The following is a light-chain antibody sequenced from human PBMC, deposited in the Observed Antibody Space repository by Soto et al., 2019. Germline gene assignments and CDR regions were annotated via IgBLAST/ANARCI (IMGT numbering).Light chain of an antibody. J-gene: IGKJ4*01. V-gene: IGKV1-5*01. Sequence: DIQMTQSPSTLSASVGDRVTITCRASQSISSWLAWYQQKPGKAPKLLIYDASSLQSGVPSRFSGSGSGTEFTLTISSLQPDDFATYYCQQYNSYLSFGGGPKVEIK. CDR1: QSISSW. CDR2: DAS. CDR3: QQYNSYLS.